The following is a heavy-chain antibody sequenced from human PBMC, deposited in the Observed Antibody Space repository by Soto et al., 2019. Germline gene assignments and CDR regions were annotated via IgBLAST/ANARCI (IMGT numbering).Heavy chain of an antibody. J-gene: IGHJ4*02. Sequence: PGGSLRLSCAVSGFTFSSYNMNWVRQAQGKGLEFVSYISTTYAIYYGDSVKGRFTVSRDHGKNSLYLQMNNLRTEDTAVYYCVRDTDWAFDYWGQGTVVTVSS. CDR1: GFTFSSYN. CDR2: ISTTYAI. D-gene: IGHD3-9*01. V-gene: IGHV3-48*01. CDR3: VRDTDWAFDY.